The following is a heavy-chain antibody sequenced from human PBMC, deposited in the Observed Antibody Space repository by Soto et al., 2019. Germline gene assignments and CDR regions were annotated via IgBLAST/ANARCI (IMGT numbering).Heavy chain of an antibody. CDR1: GYTFTGYY. CDR3: ARTESYCSGGSCLNGEFDY. V-gene: IGHV1-2*04. CDR2: INPNSGGT. Sequence: QVQLVQSGAEVKKPGASVKVSCKASGYTFTGYYMHWVRQAPGQGLEWMGWINPNSGGTNYAQKFQGWVTMTRDTSISTAYMELSRLRSDVTAVYYCARTESYCSGGSCLNGEFDYWGQGTLVTVSS. D-gene: IGHD2-15*01. J-gene: IGHJ4*02.